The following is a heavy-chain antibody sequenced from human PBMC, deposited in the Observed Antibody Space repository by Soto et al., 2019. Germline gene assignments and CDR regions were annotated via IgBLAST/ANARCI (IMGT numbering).Heavy chain of an antibody. CDR2: MNPNSGNT. CDR3: ARAYSIAARRRWFHP. J-gene: IGHJ5*02. CDR1: GYTFTSYD. Sequence: SVKVSGKASGYTFTSYDINWVRQATGQGLEWMGWMNPNSGNTGYAQKFQGRVTMTRNNSISTAYMELSSLRSEDTAVYYCARAYSIAARRRWFHPWGQGTRVNVSS. V-gene: IGHV1-8*01. D-gene: IGHD6-6*01.